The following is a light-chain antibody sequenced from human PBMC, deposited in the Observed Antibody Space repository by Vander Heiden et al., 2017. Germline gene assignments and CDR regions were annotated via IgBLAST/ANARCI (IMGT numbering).Light chain of an antibody. CDR1: QSVSND. CDR2: GTS. J-gene: IGKJ4*01. CDR3: QQYNNWSPLT. Sequence: IVMTQSPATLSVSPGERATLSCRASQSVSNDLAWYQQKPGQAPRLLIYGTSTTTAGIPASCSSGGSSAEYTPTTSSLQSYDVAVYYYQQYNNWSPLTFGGGTKVEIK. V-gene: IGKV3-15*01.